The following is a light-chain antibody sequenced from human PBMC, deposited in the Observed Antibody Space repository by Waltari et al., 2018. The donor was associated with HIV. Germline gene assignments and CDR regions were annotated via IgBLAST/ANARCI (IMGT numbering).Light chain of an antibody. CDR3: VQSTHWPGT. V-gene: IGKV2-30*01. J-gene: IGKJ2*01. CDR2: KVS. Sequence: DVVMTQSPLSLPVTLGQPASISCRSSQSLVYSDGNTYLNWFQQRPGQSPRRLIYKVSNRDSGVPDRFSGSGSGTDFTLEISRVEAEDVRVYDCVQSTHWPGTFGQGTKLEI. CDR1: QSLVYSDGNTY.